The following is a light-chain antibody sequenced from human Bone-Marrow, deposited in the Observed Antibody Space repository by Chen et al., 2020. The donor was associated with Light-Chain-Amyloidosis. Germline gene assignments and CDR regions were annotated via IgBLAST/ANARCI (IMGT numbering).Light chain of an antibody. J-gene: IGKJ4*01. CDR2: GSS. CDR3: QQYGTSPLT. V-gene: IGKV3-20*01. CDR1: QTISSNY. Sequence: EIVLPQSPGTLSLSPGEGANLSCRASQTISSNYLTWYQQKFGQAPRHLIYGSSSRATGIPDRFTGSGSVTDFTLTINRLGPKGFAMYYCQQYGTSPLTFGGGTKVEIK.